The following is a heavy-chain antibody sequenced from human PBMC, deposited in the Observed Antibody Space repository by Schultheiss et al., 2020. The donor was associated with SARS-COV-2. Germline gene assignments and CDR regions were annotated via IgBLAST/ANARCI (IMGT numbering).Heavy chain of an antibody. V-gene: IGHV3-21*01. CDR1: GFTFSSYS. Sequence: GESLKISCAASGFTFSSYSMNWVRQSPGKGLEWVSSISSSSSYIYYADSVKGRFTISRDNAKNSLYLQMNSLRAEDTAVYYCARQGYCSGGTCYSSDYWFDPWGQGTLVTVSS. CDR2: ISSSSSYI. D-gene: IGHD2-15*01. J-gene: IGHJ5*02. CDR3: ARQGYCSGGTCYSSDYWFDP.